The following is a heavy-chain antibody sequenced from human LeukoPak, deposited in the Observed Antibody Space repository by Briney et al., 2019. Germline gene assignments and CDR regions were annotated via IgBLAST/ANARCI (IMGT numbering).Heavy chain of an antibody. Sequence: GGSLRLSCVASGFTFSIHLMHWVHQVPGKGLVWFSRIDSDGSKTDYADSVKGRFTFSRDNARNTLYLQMNSLRAEDTAVYYCVRLSSGYYGLIDHWGQGTLVTVSS. CDR1: GFTFSIHL. CDR3: VRLSSGYYGLIDH. D-gene: IGHD3-22*01. CDR2: IDSDGSKT. V-gene: IGHV3-74*01. J-gene: IGHJ4*02.